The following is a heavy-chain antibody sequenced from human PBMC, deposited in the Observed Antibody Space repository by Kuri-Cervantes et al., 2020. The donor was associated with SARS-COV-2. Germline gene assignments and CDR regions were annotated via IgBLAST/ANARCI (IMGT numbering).Heavy chain of an antibody. Sequence: ESLKISCAVYGGSFSGYYWSWIRQPPGKGLEWIGEINHSGSTNYNPSLKSRVTISVDTSKNQFSLKLSSVTAADTAVYYCAGHARQWLVRDYFDYWGQGTLVTVSS. V-gene: IGHV4-34*01. CDR2: INHSGST. CDR1: GGSFSGYY. D-gene: IGHD6-19*01. J-gene: IGHJ4*02. CDR3: AGHARQWLVRDYFDY.